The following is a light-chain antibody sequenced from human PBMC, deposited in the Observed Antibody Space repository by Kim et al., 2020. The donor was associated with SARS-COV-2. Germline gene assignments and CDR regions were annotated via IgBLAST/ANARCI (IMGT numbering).Light chain of an antibody. CDR3: QQYNDYPLT. V-gene: IGKV1-5*03. J-gene: IGKJ1*01. Sequence: ESVGDRVTITCRASHSVNTRLAWYQQKPGKAPNLLISKASYLQNGAPSRFSGSGSGTEFTLTINSLQPDDFATYYCQQYNDYPLTFGQGTKVDIK. CDR1: HSVNTR. CDR2: KAS.